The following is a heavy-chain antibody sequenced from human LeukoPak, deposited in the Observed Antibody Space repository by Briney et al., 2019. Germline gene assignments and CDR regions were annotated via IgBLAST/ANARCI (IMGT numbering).Heavy chain of an antibody. CDR2: ISYDGSNK. CDR1: GFTFSSYA. CDR3: AKDHRPIAVAGKGYFDY. J-gene: IGHJ4*02. Sequence: GGSLRLSCAASGFTFSSYAMHWVRQAPGKGLEWVAVISYDGSNKYYADSVKGRFTISRDNSKNTLYLQMNSLRAEDTAVYYCAKDHRPIAVAGKGYFDYWGQGTLVTVSS. D-gene: IGHD6-19*01. V-gene: IGHV3-30*04.